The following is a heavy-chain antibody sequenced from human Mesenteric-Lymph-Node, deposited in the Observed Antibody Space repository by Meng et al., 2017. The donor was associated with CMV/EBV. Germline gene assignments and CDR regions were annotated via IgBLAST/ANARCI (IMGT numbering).Heavy chain of an antibody. D-gene: IGHD3-16*01. Sequence: GESLRISCAASGFTFSSYGMHWVRQAPGKGLEWVSVIWYDGSKKYYADSVKGWFTTFRDNSNNTLYLQMNSLRVEDTAVYYCVKDDNNYTGEGGFWGQGTLVTVSS. CDR3: VKDDNNYTGEGGF. CDR2: IWYDGSKK. J-gene: IGHJ4*02. V-gene: IGHV3-33*06. CDR1: GFTFSSYG.